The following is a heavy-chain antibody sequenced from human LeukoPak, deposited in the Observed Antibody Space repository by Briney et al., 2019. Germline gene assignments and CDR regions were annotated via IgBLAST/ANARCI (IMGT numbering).Heavy chain of an antibody. CDR3: ARVGIDSGSFADFDY. J-gene: IGHJ4*02. V-gene: IGHV4-38-2*02. CDR2: IYHSGST. CDR1: GYSISSDYY. D-gene: IGHD1-26*01. Sequence: SETPSLTCTVSGYSISSDYYWGWIRQPPGKGLEWIGSIYHSGSTYYNPSLKSRVTISVDTSKDQFSLKLSSVTAADTAVYFCARVGIDSGSFADFDYWGQGTLVTVSS.